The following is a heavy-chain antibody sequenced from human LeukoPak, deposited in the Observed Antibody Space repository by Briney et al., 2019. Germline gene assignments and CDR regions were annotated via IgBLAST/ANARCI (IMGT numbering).Heavy chain of an antibody. D-gene: IGHD2-15*01. Sequence: GGSLRLSCAASGFTLSSYRMNWVRQAPGKGLEWVSYIRSSSSTIYYADSVKGRFTISSDNAENSLYLQMNTLRGEDTAVYFCARDSGYAFDTWGQGTMVTVSS. V-gene: IGHV3-48*01. J-gene: IGHJ3*02. CDR2: IRSSSSTI. CDR3: ARDSGYAFDT. CDR1: GFTLSSYR.